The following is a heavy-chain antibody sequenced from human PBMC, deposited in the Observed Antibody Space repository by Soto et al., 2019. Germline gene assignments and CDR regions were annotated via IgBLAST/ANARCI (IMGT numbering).Heavy chain of an antibody. Sequence: ASVKVSCKASGYTFTSYDINWVRQATGQGLEWMGWMNPNSGNTGYAQKFQGRVTMTRNTSISTAYMELSSLRSEDTAVYYCARGRYSYGYGYYYYGMDVWGQGTTVTVSS. J-gene: IGHJ6*02. D-gene: IGHD5-18*01. CDR2: MNPNSGNT. CDR1: GYTFTSYD. V-gene: IGHV1-8*01. CDR3: ARGRYSYGYGYYYYGMDV.